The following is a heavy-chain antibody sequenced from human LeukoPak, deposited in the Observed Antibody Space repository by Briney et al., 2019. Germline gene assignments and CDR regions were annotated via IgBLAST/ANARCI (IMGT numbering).Heavy chain of an antibody. CDR3: ARDRRVYGSNYYYYYGMDV. J-gene: IGHJ6*02. V-gene: IGHV3-48*01. CDR2: ISSSRSSI. CDR1: GFRFSFYS. Sequence: PGGSLRLSCAASGFRFSFYSMNWVRQAPGKGLEWVSYISSSRSSISYADSVTGRFTISRDNSKNTLYLQMNSLRAEDTAVYYCARDRRVYGSNYYYYYGMDVWGQGTTVTVSS. D-gene: IGHD3-10*01.